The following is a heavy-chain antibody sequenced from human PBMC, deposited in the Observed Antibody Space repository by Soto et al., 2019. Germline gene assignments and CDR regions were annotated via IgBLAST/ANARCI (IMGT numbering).Heavy chain of an antibody. CDR2: IYYGGST. J-gene: IGHJ4*02. Sequence: TLSLTCTVSGGSISSDDYYWSWIRQPPGKGLEWIGHIYYGGSTYYNPSLKSRVTISVDTSKNQFSLKLSSVTAADTAVYYCARNYAPTVVTTGPFDSWGQGTLVTVSS. D-gene: IGHD4-17*01. V-gene: IGHV4-30-4*01. CDR3: ARNYAPTVVTTGPFDS. CDR1: GGSISSDDYY.